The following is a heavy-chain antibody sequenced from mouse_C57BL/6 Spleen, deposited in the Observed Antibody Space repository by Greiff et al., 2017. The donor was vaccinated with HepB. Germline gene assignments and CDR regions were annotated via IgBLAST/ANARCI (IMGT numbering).Heavy chain of an antibody. V-gene: IGHV1-15*01. CDR2: IDPETGGT. J-gene: IGHJ2*01. CDR1: GYTFTDYD. CDR3: TRGANWAFDY. D-gene: IGHD4-1*01. Sequence: QVQLKESGAELVRPGASVTLSCKASGYTFTDYDMHWVKQTPVHGLEWIGAIDPETGGTAYNQKFKGKAILTADKSSSTAYMELRSLTSEDSAVYYCTRGANWAFDYWGQGTTLTVSS.